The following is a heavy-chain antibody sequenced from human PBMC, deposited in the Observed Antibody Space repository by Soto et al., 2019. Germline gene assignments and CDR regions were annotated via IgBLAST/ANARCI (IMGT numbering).Heavy chain of an antibody. Sequence: QVQLQESGPGLVKPSQTLSLTCTVSGGSISSGDYYWSWIRQPPGNGLEWIGYIYYSGSTYYNPCLKSRLTISVDTSKNQFALKLSSVTAADTAVYYCARAAQWSGSYHPKFDPWGQGTLVTVSS. CDR2: IYYSGST. CDR3: ARAAQWSGSYHPKFDP. CDR1: GGSISSGDYY. J-gene: IGHJ5*02. D-gene: IGHD1-26*01. V-gene: IGHV4-30-4*01.